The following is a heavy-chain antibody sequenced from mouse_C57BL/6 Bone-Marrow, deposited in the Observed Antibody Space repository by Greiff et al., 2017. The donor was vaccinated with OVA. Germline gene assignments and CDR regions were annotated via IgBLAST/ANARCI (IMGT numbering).Heavy chain of an antibody. J-gene: IGHJ4*01. D-gene: IGHD2-4*01. CDR1: GFSLTSYG. CDR2: IWSGGST. V-gene: IGHV2-2*01. Sequence: VQLVESGPGLVQPSQSLSITCTVSGFSLTSYGVHWVRQSPGKGLEWLGVIWSGGSTDYNAAFISRLSISKDNSKSQVFFKMNSLQADDTAIYYCARESLIYYDYHYYAMDYWGQGTSVTVSS. CDR3: ARESLIYYDYHYYAMDY.